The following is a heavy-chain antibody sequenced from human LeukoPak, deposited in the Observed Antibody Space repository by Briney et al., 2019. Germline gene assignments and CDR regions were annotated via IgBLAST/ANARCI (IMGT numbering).Heavy chain of an antibody. D-gene: IGHD3-10*01. CDR2: VSGSGSST. CDR1: GFSFSSYA. V-gene: IGHV3-23*01. Sequence: GGSLRLSCAASGFSFSSYAMRWVRQAPGKGLEWVSVVSGSGSSTYYADSVKGRFTISRDNSKDTLYLQMNSLRAEDTAVYYCAASAGPINFWGQGTLVTVSS. J-gene: IGHJ4*02. CDR3: AASAGPINF.